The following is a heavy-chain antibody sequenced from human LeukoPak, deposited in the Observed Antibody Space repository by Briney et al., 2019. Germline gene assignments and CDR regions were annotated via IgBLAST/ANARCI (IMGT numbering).Heavy chain of an antibody. CDR3: ARVAVAGKGALNY. CDR1: GGSISSSSYY. Sequence: SETLSLTCTVSGGSISSSSYYWGWIRQPPGKGLEWIGSIYYSGSTYYHPSLKSRVTILLDTSKNQFSLKLSSVTAADTAVYYCARVAVAGKGALNYWGQGTLVTVSS. CDR2: IYYSGST. V-gene: IGHV4-39*07. D-gene: IGHD6-19*01. J-gene: IGHJ4*02.